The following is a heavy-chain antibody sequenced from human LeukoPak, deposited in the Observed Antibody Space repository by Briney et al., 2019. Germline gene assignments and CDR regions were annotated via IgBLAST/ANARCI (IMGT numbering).Heavy chain of an antibody. CDR2: FPVSGGAT. D-gene: IGHD3-22*01. CDR3: ARARPWDSSRSYYFGMDV. CDR1: GFTFSSNA. J-gene: IGHJ6*02. V-gene: IGHV3-23*01. Sequence: GGSLGLPCKASGFTFSSNAIRWVRQAPGTGREWVQSFPVSGGATYYADSVRGRFSISRDSSKNTVYLQMNSLRDEDTAVYYCARARPWDSSRSYYFGMDVWGHGTTVTVSS.